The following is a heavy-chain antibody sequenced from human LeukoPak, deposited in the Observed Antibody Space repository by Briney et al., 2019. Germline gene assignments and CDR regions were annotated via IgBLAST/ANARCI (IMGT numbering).Heavy chain of an antibody. V-gene: IGHV1-18*01. D-gene: IGHD6-13*01. Sequence: ASVKVSCKASGYTFTSYGISWVRQAPGQGLEWMGWISAYNGNTNYAQKLQGRVTMTTDTSTSTAYMELRSLRSDDTAVYYCARVSTAATGIHYYGMDVWGQGTTVTVSS. CDR2: ISAYNGNT. CDR1: GYTFTSYG. J-gene: IGHJ6*02. CDR3: ARVSTAATGIHYYGMDV.